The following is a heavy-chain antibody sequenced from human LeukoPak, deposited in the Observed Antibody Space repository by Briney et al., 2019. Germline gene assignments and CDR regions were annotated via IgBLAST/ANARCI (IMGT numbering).Heavy chain of an antibody. V-gene: IGHV1-69*13. J-gene: IGHJ3*02. D-gene: IGHD3-22*01. Sequence: ASVKVSCKASGGTFSSYAISWVRQAPGQGLEWMGGIIPIFGTANYAQKFQGRVTITADESTSTAYMKLSSLRSEDTAVYYCARALSITMIVVPDAFDIWGQGTMVTVSS. CDR2: IIPIFGTA. CDR3: ARALSITMIVVPDAFDI. CDR1: GGTFSSYA.